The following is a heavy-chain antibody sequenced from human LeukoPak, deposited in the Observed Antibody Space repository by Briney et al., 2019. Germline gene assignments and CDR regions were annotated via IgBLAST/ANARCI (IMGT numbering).Heavy chain of an antibody. V-gene: IGHV3-48*04. Sequence: PGGSLRLSCAASGFTFSSYSMNWVRQAPGKGLEWVSYISSSSSTIYYADSVKGRFTISRDNAKNSLYLQMNSLRAEDTAVYYCAREPYYYDSSGYYSHWGQGTLVTVSS. J-gene: IGHJ4*02. D-gene: IGHD3-22*01. CDR3: AREPYYYDSSGYYSH. CDR1: GFTFSSYS. CDR2: ISSSSSTI.